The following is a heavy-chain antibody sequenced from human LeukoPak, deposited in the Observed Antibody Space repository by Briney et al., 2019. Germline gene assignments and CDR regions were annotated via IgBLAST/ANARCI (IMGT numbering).Heavy chain of an antibody. J-gene: IGHJ4*02. CDR1: GFTFSSYA. D-gene: IGHD3-10*01. CDR3: ARDRMVRGVILYYFDY. V-gene: IGHV3-30-3*01. Sequence: PGRSLRLSCAASGFTFSSYAMHWVRQAPGKGLEWVAVISYDGSNKYYADSVKGRFTISRDNSKNTLYLQMNSLRAEDTAVYYCARDRMVRGVILYYFDYWGQGTLVTVSS. CDR2: ISYDGSNK.